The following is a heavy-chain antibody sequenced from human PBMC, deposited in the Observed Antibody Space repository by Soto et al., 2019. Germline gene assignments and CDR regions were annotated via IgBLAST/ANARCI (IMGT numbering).Heavy chain of an antibody. Sequence: EVQLVESGGGLVQPGGSLRLSCVASGFTVSSNYMSWVRQAPGKGLEWLSVIYTSGGTYYADSVKGRFTIYRDNPKNTLYLQMNSLRAEDTAVYYCARDAGIAAGGHWGQGTLVTVSS. CDR1: GFTVSSNY. CDR3: ARDAGIAAGGH. CDR2: IYTSGGT. D-gene: IGHD6-13*01. V-gene: IGHV3-66*01. J-gene: IGHJ4*02.